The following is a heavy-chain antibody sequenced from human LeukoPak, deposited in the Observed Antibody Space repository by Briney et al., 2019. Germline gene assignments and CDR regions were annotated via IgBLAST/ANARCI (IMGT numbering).Heavy chain of an antibody. J-gene: IGHJ3*02. V-gene: IGHV4-34*01. CDR3: ASPGLGGVKFFDI. D-gene: IGHD3-16*01. CDR1: GGSFSGYY. Sequence: SETLSLTCAVYGGSFSGYYWSWVRQPPGKGLEWIGEINHSGSTNYNPSLKSRVTISVDTSKNQFSLKLSSVTAADTAVFYCASPGLGGVKFFDIWGKGTLATF. CDR2: INHSGST.